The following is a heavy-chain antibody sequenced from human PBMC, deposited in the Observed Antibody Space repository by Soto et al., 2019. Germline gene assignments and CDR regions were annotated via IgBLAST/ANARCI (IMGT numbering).Heavy chain of an antibody. J-gene: IGHJ4*02. Sequence: GGSLRLSCAASGFTFSSYGMHWVRQAPGKWLEWVAVISYDGSNKYYADSVKGRFTISRDNSKNTLYLQMNSLRAEDTAVYYCAKMKGVYCSGGSCYRTPFDYWGQGXTVTVYS. V-gene: IGHV3-30*18. CDR2: ISYDGSNK. CDR3: AKMKGVYCSGGSCYRTPFDY. CDR1: GFTFSSYG. D-gene: IGHD2-15*01.